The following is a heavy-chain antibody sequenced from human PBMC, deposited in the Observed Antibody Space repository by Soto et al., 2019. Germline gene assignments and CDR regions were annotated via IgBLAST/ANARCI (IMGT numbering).Heavy chain of an antibody. D-gene: IGHD3-3*01. V-gene: IGHV4-59*01. CDR2: IYYSGST. J-gene: IGHJ6*02. CDR3: ARAPYDFWSGYPSRGYYYYGMDV. CDR1: GGSISSYY. Sequence: QVQLQESGPGLVKPSETLSLTCTVSGGSISSYYWSWIRQPPGKGLEWIGYIYYSGSTNYNPSHKSQVTISVDSSQNQFSLKLSSVTAADTAVYYCARAPYDFWSGYPSRGYYYYGMDVWGQGTTVTVSS.